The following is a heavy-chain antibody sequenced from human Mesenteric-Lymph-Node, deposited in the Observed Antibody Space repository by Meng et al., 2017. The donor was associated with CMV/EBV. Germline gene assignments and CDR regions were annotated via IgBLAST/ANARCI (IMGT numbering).Heavy chain of an antibody. V-gene: IGHV1-2*02. CDR3: ARGRVEDCSSTSCYSFAFDI. CDR1: GYTFTDYY. J-gene: IGHJ3*02. D-gene: IGHD2-2*01. CDR2: INPNSGGT. Sequence: ASVKVSCKASGYTFTDYYLHWVRQAPGQGLEWMGWINPNSGGTNYAQKFQGRVTMTRDTSINTAYMDLSRLRSDDTAVYSCARGRVEDCSSTSCYSFAFDIWGQGTMVTVSS.